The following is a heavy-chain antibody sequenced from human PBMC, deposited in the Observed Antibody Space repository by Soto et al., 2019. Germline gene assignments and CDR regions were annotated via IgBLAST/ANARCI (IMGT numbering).Heavy chain of an antibody. CDR1: GGSISSGDYY. V-gene: IGHV4-30-4*01. CDR2: IYYSGST. D-gene: IGHD2-15*01. J-gene: IGHJ5*02. CDR3: ARYNIVPTNWFDP. Sequence: QVQLQESGPGLVKPSQTLSLTCTVSGGSISSGDYYWSWIRQPPGKGLEWIGYIYYSGSTYYTPSHMSRVTISVDTAKNQCSLKVTSVTAADTAVYYCARYNIVPTNWFDPGGQGTLVTVSS.